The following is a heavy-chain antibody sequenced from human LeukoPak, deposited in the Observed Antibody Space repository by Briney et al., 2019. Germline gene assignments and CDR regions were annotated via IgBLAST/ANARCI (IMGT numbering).Heavy chain of an antibody. CDR3: ARVYRDTYGQN. D-gene: IGHD5-18*01. V-gene: IGHV1-18*04. CDR2: ISAYNGNT. CDR1: GYTFTSYG. Sequence: ASVKVSCKTSGYTFTSYGISWVRQAPGQGLEWMGWISAYNGNTNYAQKLQGRVTMTTDTSTSTDYMEVRSLRSDDTAIYYCARVYRDTYGQNWGQGTLVTVSS. J-gene: IGHJ4*02.